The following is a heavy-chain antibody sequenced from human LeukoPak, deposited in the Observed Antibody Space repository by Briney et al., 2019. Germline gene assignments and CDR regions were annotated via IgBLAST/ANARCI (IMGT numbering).Heavy chain of an antibody. CDR3: ARDRYPAYYYYGMDV. CDR2: IIPILGIA. D-gene: IGHD3-16*02. V-gene: IGHV1-69*04. J-gene: IGHJ6*02. Sequence: GASVKVSCKASGGTFSSYAISWVRQAPGQGLEWMGRIIPILGIANYAQKLQGRVTITADKSTSTAYMELSSLRSEDTAVYYCARDRYPAYYYYGMDVWGQGTTVTVSS. CDR1: GGTFSSYA.